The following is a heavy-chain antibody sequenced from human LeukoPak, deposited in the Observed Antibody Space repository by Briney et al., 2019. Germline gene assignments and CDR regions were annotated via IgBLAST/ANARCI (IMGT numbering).Heavy chain of an antibody. Sequence: GGSLRLSCTASGFTFGDYTMSWVRQAPGKGPEWVGFIRVKAYGGTTEYAASVKGRFTISRDDSKSIAYLKMNSLKTEDTAVYYCTTDYNSRNHLDAFGIWGRGTLVTVSS. J-gene: IGHJ3*02. CDR3: TTDYNSRNHLDAFGI. V-gene: IGHV3-49*04. CDR1: GFTFGDYT. D-gene: IGHD1-14*01. CDR2: IRVKAYGGTT.